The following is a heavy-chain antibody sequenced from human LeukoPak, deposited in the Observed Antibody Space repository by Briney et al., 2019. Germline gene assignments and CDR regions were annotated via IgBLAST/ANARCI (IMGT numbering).Heavy chain of an antibody. CDR3: ARDHLFTTMANFDS. J-gene: IGHJ4*02. Sequence: SETLSLTCTVSGASITSNSFYWVWIRQPPGKDLEWLGSIFYSGNTYYNPSLKSRVTISIDMSQNRFSLSLASVTAADTAIYYCARDHLFTTMANFDSLVQGDLVTVSS. V-gene: IGHV4-39*07. CDR2: IFYSGNT. D-gene: IGHD4/OR15-4a*01. CDR1: GASITSNSFY.